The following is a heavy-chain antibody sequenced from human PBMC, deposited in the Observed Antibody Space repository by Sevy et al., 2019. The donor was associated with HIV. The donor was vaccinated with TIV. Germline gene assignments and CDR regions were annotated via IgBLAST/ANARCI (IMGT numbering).Heavy chain of an antibody. CDR1: GFTVSSNY. J-gene: IGHJ6*02. Sequence: GGSLRLACAASGFTVSSNYMSWVRQAPGKGPEWVSILYSGGSTYYTDSVKGRFTISRDNSKNALFLQMNSLRAEDTAVYYCARDTAGNRYGMDVWGQGTTVTVSS. CDR3: ARDTAGNRYGMDV. D-gene: IGHD6-13*01. CDR2: LYSGGST. V-gene: IGHV3-53*01.